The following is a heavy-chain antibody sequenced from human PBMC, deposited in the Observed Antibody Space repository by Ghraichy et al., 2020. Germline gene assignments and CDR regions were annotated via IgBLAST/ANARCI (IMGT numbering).Heavy chain of an antibody. V-gene: IGHV3-7*03. Sequence: GGSLRLSCVDSGFTFSGYWVNWVRQAPGKGLEWVANINDDGSEKYYLDSVKGRFTISRDDAKNSHYLEMNYLRVEDMAVYYCVKLTWRAAAEWGQGTLVTVSS. CDR2: INDDGSEK. CDR3: VKLTWRAAAE. D-gene: IGHD6-25*01. CDR1: GFTFSGYW. J-gene: IGHJ4*02.